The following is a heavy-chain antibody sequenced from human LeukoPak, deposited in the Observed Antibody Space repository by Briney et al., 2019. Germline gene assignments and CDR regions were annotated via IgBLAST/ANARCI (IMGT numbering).Heavy chain of an antibody. V-gene: IGHV4-59*01. Sequence: SETLSLTCTVSGGSISSYYWSWIRQPPGKGLEWIGYIYYSGSTNYNPSLKSRVTISVDTSKNQFSLKLSSVTAADTAVYYCARDAGARPETEDAFDIWGQGTMVTVSS. CDR2: IYYSGST. D-gene: IGHD2-21*02. CDR3: ARDAGARPETEDAFDI. J-gene: IGHJ3*02. CDR1: GGSISSYY.